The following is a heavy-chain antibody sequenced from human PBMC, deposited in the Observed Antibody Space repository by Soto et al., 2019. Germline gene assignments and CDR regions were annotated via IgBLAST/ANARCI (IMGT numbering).Heavy chain of an antibody. CDR1: GFTVSSNY. Sequence: GGSLRLSCAASGFTVSSNYMSWVRQAPGKGLEWVSVIYSGSSTYYADSVKGRFTISRDNSKNTLYLQMNSLRAEDTAVYYCARDAGVYYYDSSGPDNWFDPWGQRTLVTVSS. CDR3: ARDAGVYYYDSSGPDNWFDP. J-gene: IGHJ5*02. D-gene: IGHD3-22*01. CDR2: IYSGSST. V-gene: IGHV3-66*01.